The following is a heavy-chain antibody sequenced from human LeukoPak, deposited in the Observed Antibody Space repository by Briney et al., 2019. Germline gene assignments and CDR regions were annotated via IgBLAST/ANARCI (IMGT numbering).Heavy chain of an antibody. D-gene: IGHD6-13*01. CDR3: ARNGIGAAGNLDY. V-gene: IGHV7-4-1*02. Sequence: GASVKVSCKASGCTFTSYAMNWVRQAPGQGLEWMGWINTNTGNPAYAQGFTGRFVFSLETSVSTAYLQISSLKAEDTAVYYCARNGIGAAGNLDYWGQGTLVTVSS. CDR1: GCTFTSYA. CDR2: INTNTGNP. J-gene: IGHJ4*02.